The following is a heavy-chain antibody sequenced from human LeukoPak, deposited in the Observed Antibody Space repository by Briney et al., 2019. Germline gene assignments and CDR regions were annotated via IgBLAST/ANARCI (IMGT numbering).Heavy chain of an antibody. Sequence: PSETLSLTCTVSGGSISSFYWNWIRQPPGKGLEWIGYIYYSGSTNYNPSLKSRVTISVDTSKNQFSLNLTSVTAADTAVYYCARLGTADDAFDLWGQGTMVTVSS. J-gene: IGHJ3*01. CDR3: ARLGTADDAFDL. CDR1: GGSISSFY. CDR2: IYYSGST. V-gene: IGHV4-59*08.